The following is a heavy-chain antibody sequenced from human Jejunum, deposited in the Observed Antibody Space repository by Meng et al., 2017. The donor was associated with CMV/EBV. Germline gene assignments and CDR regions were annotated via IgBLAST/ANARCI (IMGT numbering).Heavy chain of an antibody. CDR3: AASDY. CDR1: GFSFRNFD. V-gene: IGHV3-23*01. CDR2: MTGSGTRS. D-gene: IGHD6-6*01. Sequence: SLKISWAASGFSFRNFDMSSARQAQSKGIEWMETMTGSGTRSRDTASMKRRFTISRDNSKNTLYLHIVSLTVDDTAIYYCAASDYWGQGTLVTVSS. J-gene: IGHJ4*02.